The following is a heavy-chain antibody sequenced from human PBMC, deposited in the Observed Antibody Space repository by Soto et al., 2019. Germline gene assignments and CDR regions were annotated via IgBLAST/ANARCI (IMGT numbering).Heavy chain of an antibody. D-gene: IGHD5-18*01. J-gene: IGHJ4*02. CDR3: ARDTAINFDY. V-gene: IGHV4-39*02. CDR1: GGSIISTSDY. CDR2: INYRGTT. Sequence: SETLSLTCTVSGGSIISTSDYWGWIRQPPGKGLEWIGSINYRGTTYYNPSLKSRVTMSVDTSKHQFSLKLSSVTAAYTAVYYCARDTAINFDYWGQGTLVTVSS.